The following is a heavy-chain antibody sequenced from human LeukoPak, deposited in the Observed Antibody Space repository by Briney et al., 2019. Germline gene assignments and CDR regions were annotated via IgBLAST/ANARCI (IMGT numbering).Heavy chain of an antibody. D-gene: IGHD1-26*01. CDR2: IFYSGST. V-gene: IGHV4-59*08. Sequence: ASETLSLTCTVSGGTISSYYWSWIRQPPGKGLEWIGYIFYSGSTNYNPSLKSRVTISVDTSKNQFSLKLSSVAAADTAVYYCARLVGSYGWFDPWGQGTLVTVSS. J-gene: IGHJ5*02. CDR3: ARLVGSYGWFDP. CDR1: GGTISSYY.